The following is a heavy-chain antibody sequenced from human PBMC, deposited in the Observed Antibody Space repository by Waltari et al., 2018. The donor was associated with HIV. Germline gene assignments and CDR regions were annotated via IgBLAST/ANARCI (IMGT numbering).Heavy chain of an antibody. CDR2: ISGSGGSK. D-gene: IGHD6-13*01. CDR1: GFTFSSYA. J-gene: IGHJ4*02. CDR3: AKAGLHSSSWYPSI. V-gene: IGHV3-23*01. Sequence: EVQLLESGGGLVQPGGSLRLSCAASGFTFSSYAMSWVRQAPGKGLEWVSAISGSGGSKYYADSVKGRFTISRDNTKNTLYLQMNSLRAEDTAVYYCAKAGLHSSSWYPSIWGQGTLVTVSS.